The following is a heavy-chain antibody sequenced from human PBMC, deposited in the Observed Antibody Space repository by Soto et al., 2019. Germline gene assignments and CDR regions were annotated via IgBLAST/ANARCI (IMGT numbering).Heavy chain of an antibody. CDR3: ARGPGIDAFDI. V-gene: IGHV3-13*05. Sequence: GGSLRLSCAASGFTFSSYDMHWVRQATGKGLEWVSAIGTADDPYYPGSVKGRFTISRENAKNSLYLQMNSLRAGDSSVYYCARGPGIDAFDIWGQGTMVTVSS. CDR2: IGTADDP. J-gene: IGHJ3*02. CDR1: GFTFSSYD. D-gene: IGHD1-26*01.